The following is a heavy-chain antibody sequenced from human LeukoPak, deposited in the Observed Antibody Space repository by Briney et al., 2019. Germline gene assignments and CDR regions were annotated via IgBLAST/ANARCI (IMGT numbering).Heavy chain of an antibody. CDR2: ISSSSSYI. Sequence: PGGSLRLSCAASGFTFSSYTMSWVRQAPRKGLEWVSSISSSSSYIYYADSVKGRFTISRDNAKNSLYLQMNSLRAEDTAVYYCASTVLRYFDWFQGDAFDIWGQGTMVTVSS. V-gene: IGHV3-21*01. D-gene: IGHD3-9*01. J-gene: IGHJ3*02. CDR3: ASTVLRYFDWFQGDAFDI. CDR1: GFTFSSYT.